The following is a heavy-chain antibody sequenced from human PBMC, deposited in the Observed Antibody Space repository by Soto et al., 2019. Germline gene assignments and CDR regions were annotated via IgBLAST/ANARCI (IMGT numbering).Heavy chain of an antibody. J-gene: IGHJ4*02. D-gene: IGHD2-15*01. V-gene: IGHV3-7*05. CDR1: GFTVSIYW. Sequence: EVQLVESGGGLVQPGGSLRLSCAASGFTVSIYWMKWVRQTPVKGLEWVANINQDGSEKNYVDSVRGRFTISRDNAKSSLYLQMSSLRAEDTAIYYCARGPGGSNDGTFNYWGQGALVTVSS. CDR3: ARGPGGSNDGTFNY. CDR2: INQDGSEK.